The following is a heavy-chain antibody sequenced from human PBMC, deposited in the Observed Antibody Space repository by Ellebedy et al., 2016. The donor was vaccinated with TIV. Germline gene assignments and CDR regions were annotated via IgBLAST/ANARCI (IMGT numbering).Heavy chain of an antibody. CDR3: ARPQGVADKWGLVY. CDR2: IWYDGSNK. V-gene: IGHV3-33*01. J-gene: IGHJ4*02. D-gene: IGHD6-19*01. Sequence: GGSLRLSXAASGFTFSSYGMHWVRQAPGKGLEWVAVIWYDGSNKYYADSVKGRFTISRDNSKNTLYLQMNSLRAEDTAVYYCARPQGVADKWGLVYWGQGTLVTVSS. CDR1: GFTFSSYG.